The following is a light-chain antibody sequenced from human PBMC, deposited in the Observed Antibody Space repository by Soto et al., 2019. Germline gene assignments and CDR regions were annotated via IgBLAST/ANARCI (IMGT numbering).Light chain of an antibody. CDR3: QPLNSYWLT. Sequence: DIQLTQSPSFLSASVGDRVTITCRASQGISSYFAWYQQKPGKAPKLLIYAVSTLQSGVPSRSSGSASGTESTLAISSLQPEDLATSYGQPLNSYWLTFGGGTKVEIK. CDR1: QGISSY. CDR2: AVS. J-gene: IGKJ4*01. V-gene: IGKV1-9*01.